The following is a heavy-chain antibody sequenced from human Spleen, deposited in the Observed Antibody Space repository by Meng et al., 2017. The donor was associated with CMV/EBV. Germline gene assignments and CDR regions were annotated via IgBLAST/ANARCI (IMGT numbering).Heavy chain of an antibody. V-gene: IGHV3-23*01. J-gene: IGHJ4*02. D-gene: IGHD6-6*01. CDR2: ISASADRT. CDR3: AKAIEARPAGHFDY. Sequence: GESLKISCATSGFTFSSYAMTWVRQAPGKGLEWVSAISASADRTYYADSVKGRFVISRDNSKNTVFLQMNSLRAEDTAVYYRAKAIEARPAGHFDYWGQGTLVTVSS. CDR1: GFTFSSYA.